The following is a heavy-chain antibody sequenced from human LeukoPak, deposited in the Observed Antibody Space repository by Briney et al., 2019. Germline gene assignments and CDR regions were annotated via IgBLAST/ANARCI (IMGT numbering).Heavy chain of an antibody. CDR2: ISSSSYI. Sequence: GGSLRLSCAASGFTFSSYSMNWVRQAPGEGLEWVSSISSSSYIYYADSVKGRFTISRDNAKNSLYLQMNSLRAEDTAVYYCARDWPVVGANFDYWGQGTLVTVSS. J-gene: IGHJ4*02. CDR1: GFTFSSYS. V-gene: IGHV3-21*01. CDR3: ARDWPVVGANFDY. D-gene: IGHD2-15*01.